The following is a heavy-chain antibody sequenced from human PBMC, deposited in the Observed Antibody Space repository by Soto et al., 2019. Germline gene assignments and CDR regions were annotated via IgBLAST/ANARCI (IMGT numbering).Heavy chain of an antibody. Sequence: QVQLVQSGAEVKKPGASVKVSCKASGYTFANYGISWVRQAPGQGLEWMGWITPYNGNTNYAQNLQGRLTMTTDTSTSTAYMALRSRRSDDTAVYYCAKGEGFLDYWGQGTLVTVSS. CDR1: GYTFANYG. D-gene: IGHD2-21*01. J-gene: IGHJ4*02. CDR2: ITPYNGNT. CDR3: AKGEGFLDY. V-gene: IGHV1-18*01.